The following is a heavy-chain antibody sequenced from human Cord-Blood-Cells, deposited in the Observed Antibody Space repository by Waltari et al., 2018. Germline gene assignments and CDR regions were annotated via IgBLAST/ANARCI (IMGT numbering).Heavy chain of an antibody. Sequence: QVQLVESGGGVVQPGRSLRLSCAASGFTFSSYAMHWVRQAPGKGLEWVAVISYDGSNKYYADSVKGRFTISRDNSKNTLYPQMNSLRAEDTAVYYCANYDYGDYFDYWGQGTLVTVSS. J-gene: IGHJ4*02. CDR3: ANYDYGDYFDY. V-gene: IGHV3-30*04. D-gene: IGHD4-17*01. CDR1: GFTFSSYA. CDR2: ISYDGSNK.